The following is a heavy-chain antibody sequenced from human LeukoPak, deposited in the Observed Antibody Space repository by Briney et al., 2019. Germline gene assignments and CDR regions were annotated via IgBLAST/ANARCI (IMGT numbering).Heavy chain of an antibody. D-gene: IGHD6-13*01. CDR2: INHSGST. V-gene: IGHV4-34*01. CDR1: GGSISSYY. Sequence: SETLSLTCTVSGGSISSYYWSWIRQPPGKGLEWIGEINHSGSTNYNPSLKSRVTISVDTSKNQFSLKLSSVTAADTAVYYCARGAGYSSSWYPLGAFDIWGQGTMVTVSS. J-gene: IGHJ3*02. CDR3: ARGAGYSSSWYPLGAFDI.